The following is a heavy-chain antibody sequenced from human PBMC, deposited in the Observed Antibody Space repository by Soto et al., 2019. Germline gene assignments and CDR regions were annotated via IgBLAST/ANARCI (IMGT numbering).Heavy chain of an antibody. D-gene: IGHD6-19*01. V-gene: IGHV4-4*02. CDR1: GDSISSPKW. CDR3: AYSSGWYRHDV. CDR2: LIHSGTT. Sequence: QVQLQESGPGLVKPSGTLSLTCAVSGDSISSPKWWTWLRQPPGKGLEWIGDLIHSGTTNYHPSLKSRVILSVDKSQNQFSLSLTSVTAADTAIYYCAYSSGWYRHDVWGQGTSVTVSS. J-gene: IGHJ3*01.